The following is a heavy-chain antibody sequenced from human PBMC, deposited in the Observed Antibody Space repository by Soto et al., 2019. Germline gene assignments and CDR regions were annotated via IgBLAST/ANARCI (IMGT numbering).Heavy chain of an antibody. CDR3: ARDMGQQLVRTLYYYYAMDV. Sequence: ASVKVSCKASGYTFNGYGISWVRPSPGQGLEWMGWSSAYNGNTNYAQKLQGRVTMTTDATTRTAYMELRSLRSDDTALYYCARDMGQQLVRTLYYYYAMDVWCQGTTVTVFS. CDR1: GYTFNGYG. V-gene: IGHV1-18*04. D-gene: IGHD6-13*01. J-gene: IGHJ6*02. CDR2: SSAYNGNT.